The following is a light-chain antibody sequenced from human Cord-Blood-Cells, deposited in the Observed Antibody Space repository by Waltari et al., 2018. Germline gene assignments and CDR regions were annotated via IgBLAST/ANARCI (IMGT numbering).Light chain of an antibody. CDR3: SSYTSSSTLV. CDR1: SSDVGGYNY. CDR2: EVS. Sequence: QSALTQPASVSGSPGQSITISCTGTSSDVGGYNYVSWYQQHPGKAPKLMIYEVSNRPSGVANRVSGSTSGNTASLTISGLQAEDEADYYCSSYTSSSTLVFGGGTKLTVL. J-gene: IGLJ2*01. V-gene: IGLV2-14*01.